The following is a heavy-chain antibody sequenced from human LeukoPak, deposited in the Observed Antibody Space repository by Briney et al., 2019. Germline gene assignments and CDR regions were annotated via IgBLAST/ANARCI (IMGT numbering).Heavy chain of an antibody. CDR3: ARDGTSIYSGYGFDP. V-gene: IGHV1-46*01. CDR1: GYTFTGYY. D-gene: IGHD5-12*01. CDR2: INPSGGST. Sequence: ASVKVSCKASGYTFTGYYVHWVRQAPGQGLEWMGIINPSGGSTSYAQKFQGRVTMTRDMSTSTVYMELSSLRSEDTAVYYCARDGTSIYSGYGFDPWGQGTLVTVSS. J-gene: IGHJ5*02.